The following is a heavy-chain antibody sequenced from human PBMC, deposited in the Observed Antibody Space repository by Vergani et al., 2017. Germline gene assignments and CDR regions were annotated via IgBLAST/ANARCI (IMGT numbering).Heavy chain of an antibody. V-gene: IGHV1-18*01. CDR2: ISAYNGNT. CDR1: GYTFTSYG. CDR3: ARDIGGPYYGSGSSFDY. D-gene: IGHD3-10*01. Sequence: QVQLVQSGAEVKKPGASVKVSCKASGYTFTSYGISWVRQAPGQGLEWMGWISAYNGNTKYAQKFQGRVTITRDTSASTAYMELSSLRSEDTAVYYCARDIGGPYYGSGSSFDYWGQGTLVTVSS. J-gene: IGHJ4*02.